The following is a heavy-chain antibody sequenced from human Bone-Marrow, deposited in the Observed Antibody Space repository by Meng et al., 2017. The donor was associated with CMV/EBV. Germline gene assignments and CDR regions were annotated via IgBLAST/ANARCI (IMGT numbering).Heavy chain of an antibody. V-gene: IGHV3-48*04. CDR3: ARDWDIVVVPAALGGMDV. J-gene: IGHJ6*02. Sequence: GESLKISCAASGFTFSSYSMNWVRQAPGKGLEWVSYISSSSSTIYYADSVKGRLTISRDNAKNSLYLQMNSLRAEDTAVYYCARDWDIVVVPAALGGMDVWGQGTTVTVSS. CDR1: GFTFSSYS. D-gene: IGHD2-2*01. CDR2: ISSSSSTI.